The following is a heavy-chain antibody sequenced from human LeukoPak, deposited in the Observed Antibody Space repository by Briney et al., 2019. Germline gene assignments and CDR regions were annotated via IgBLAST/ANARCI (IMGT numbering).Heavy chain of an antibody. J-gene: IGHJ4*02. CDR1: GYTFTGYY. Sequence: ASVKVSCKASGYTFTGYYMHWVRQAPGQGLEWMGWINPNSGATNYAQKFQGRVTMTRDTSISTAYMELSRLRSDDTAVYYCARGFFQGPHDYWGQGTLVTVSS. V-gene: IGHV1-2*02. CDR3: ARGFFQGPHDY. D-gene: IGHD3-3*01. CDR2: INPNSGAT.